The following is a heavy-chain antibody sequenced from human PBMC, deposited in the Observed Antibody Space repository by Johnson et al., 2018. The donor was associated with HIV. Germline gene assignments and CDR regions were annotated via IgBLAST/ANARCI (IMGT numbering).Heavy chain of an antibody. J-gene: IGHJ3*02. CDR3: ARDSSFYGDSAFDI. V-gene: IGHV3-7*01. CDR2: IKHDGSEK. CDR1: GFTFSSYW. Sequence: VQLVESGGGLVQPGGSLRLSCAASGFTFSSYWMSWVRQAPGKGLEWVATIKHDGSEKYYVDSVKGRFTISRDNAKNSLHPQMNSLRAEDTAVYYCARDSSFYGDSAFDIWGQGTMVTVSS. D-gene: IGHD4-17*01.